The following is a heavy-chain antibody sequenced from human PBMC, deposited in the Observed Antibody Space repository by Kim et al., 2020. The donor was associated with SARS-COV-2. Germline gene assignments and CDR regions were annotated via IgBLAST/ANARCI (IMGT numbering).Heavy chain of an antibody. CDR2: ST. CDR3: ARSNGNYVFPY. V-gene: IGHV3-53*01. Sequence: STYGTDPVKARLTISRHNSKITMYLQMHSLRGEDTAVYYCARSNGNYVFPYWGKGTLVTVSS. D-gene: IGHD1-7*01. J-gene: IGHJ4*02.